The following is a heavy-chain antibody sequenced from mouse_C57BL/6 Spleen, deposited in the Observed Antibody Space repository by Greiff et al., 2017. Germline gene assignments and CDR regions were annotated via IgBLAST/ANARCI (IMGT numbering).Heavy chain of an antibody. Sequence: QVQLQQPGAELVRPGSSVKLSCKASGYTFTSYCIHWVKQRPIQGLEWIGNINPSDSETHYNQKFKDKATLTVYKSSSTAYMQLSSLTSAGSAVYYCARGGFIPGYWGPGTTLTVSS. V-gene: IGHV1-52*01. CDR3: ARGGFIPGY. D-gene: IGHD1-1*01. CDR1: GYTFTSYC. J-gene: IGHJ2*01. CDR2: INPSDSET.